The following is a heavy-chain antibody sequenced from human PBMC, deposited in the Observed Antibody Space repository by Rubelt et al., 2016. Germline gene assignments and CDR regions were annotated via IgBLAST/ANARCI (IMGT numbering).Heavy chain of an antibody. CDR1: GYTFTSYA. J-gene: IGHJ5*02. Sequence: QVQLVQSGAEVKKPGASVKVSCKASGYTFTSYAMHWVRQAPGQRLEWMGWINAGNGNTKYSQKFQGRVTSTRDTSASTACIELSSLRSEDTAVYYCARVIWGSGWSNNWFDPWGQGTLVTVSS. CDR2: INAGNGNT. D-gene: IGHD6-19*01. V-gene: IGHV1-3*01. CDR3: ARVIWGSGWSNNWFDP.